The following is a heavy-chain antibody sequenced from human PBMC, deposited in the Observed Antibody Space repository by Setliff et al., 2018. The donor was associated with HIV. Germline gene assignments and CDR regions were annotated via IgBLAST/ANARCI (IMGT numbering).Heavy chain of an antibody. CDR2: LYYSGTT. D-gene: IGHD3-16*01. Sequence: SETLSLTCTVSGGSISSGSYYWGWIRQPPGKGLEWIGSLYYSGTTYYNPSLKSRLTISVDTSKNQFSLKLSSVTAADTAVYYCARRTLITGYDYWGQGTLVTVSS. CDR3: ARRTLITGYDY. V-gene: IGHV4-39*01. J-gene: IGHJ4*02. CDR1: GGSISSGSYY.